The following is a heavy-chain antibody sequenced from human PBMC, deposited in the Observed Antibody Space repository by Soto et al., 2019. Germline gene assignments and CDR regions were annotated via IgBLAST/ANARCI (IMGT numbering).Heavy chain of an antibody. CDR2: IRSSGST. J-gene: IGHJ1*01. CDR3: ARTRYYDFWRIDF. D-gene: IGHD3-3*01. Sequence: SETLSLTCTVSGGSIRSGDYYWSWIRQTPGKGLEWIGYIRSSGSTYYNPSLNSRITMSVDTSNNQFSLRLSSVTAADTALYYCARTRYYDFWRIDFWGQGTQVTVSS. CDR1: GGSIRSGDYY. V-gene: IGHV4-30-4*01.